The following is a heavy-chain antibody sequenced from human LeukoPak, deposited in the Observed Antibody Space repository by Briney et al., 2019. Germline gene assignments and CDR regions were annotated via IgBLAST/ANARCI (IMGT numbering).Heavy chain of an antibody. CDR3: ARDLGGGSAFDY. V-gene: IGHV3-33*01. Sequence: GGSLRLSCAASGFTFSSYGVHWVRQAPGKGLEWVAVIWYDGSNKYYADSVKGRFTISRDNSKNTLYLQMNSLRAEDTAVYYCARDLGGGSAFDYWGQGTLVTVSS. CDR2: IWYDGSNK. J-gene: IGHJ4*02. D-gene: IGHD2-15*01. CDR1: GFTFSSYG.